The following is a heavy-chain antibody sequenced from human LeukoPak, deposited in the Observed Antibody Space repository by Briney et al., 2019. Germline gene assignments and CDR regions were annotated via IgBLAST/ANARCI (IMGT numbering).Heavy chain of an antibody. CDR2: ISWNSGSI. Sequence: GGSLRLSCAASGFTFDDYAMHWVRQAPGKGLEWVSGISWNSGSIGYAGSVKGRFTISRDNAKNPLYLQMNSLRAEDTALYYCAKDLGDEWELPYDWGQGTLVTVSS. J-gene: IGHJ4*02. D-gene: IGHD1-26*01. CDR3: AKDLGDEWELPYD. V-gene: IGHV3-9*01. CDR1: GFTFDDYA.